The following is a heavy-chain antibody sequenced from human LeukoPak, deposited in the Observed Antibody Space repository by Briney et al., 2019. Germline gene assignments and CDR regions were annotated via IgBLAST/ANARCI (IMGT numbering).Heavy chain of an antibody. CDR2: ISYDGSNK. D-gene: IGHD2-2*01. Sequence: GRSLRLSCAASGFIFSNYGMHWVRQAPGKGLEWVAVISYDGSNKYYSDSVKGRFTISRDNSKNTLYLQMNSLRAEDTGVYYCAKDSCSSTSCYEDFWGQGTLVTVSS. CDR1: GFIFSNYG. J-gene: IGHJ4*02. V-gene: IGHV3-30*18. CDR3: AKDSCSSTSCYEDF.